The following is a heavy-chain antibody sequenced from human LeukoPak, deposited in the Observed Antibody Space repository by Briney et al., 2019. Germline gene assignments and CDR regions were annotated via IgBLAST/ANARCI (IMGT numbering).Heavy chain of an antibody. J-gene: IGHJ6*03. CDR1: GGTFSSYA. CDR2: IIPIFGTA. Sequence: SVKVSCKASGGTFSSYAISWVRQAPGQGLEWMGGIIPIFGTANYAQKFQGRVTITADESTSTAYMELSSLRSEDTAVYYCARTIVVVPAATPGYYYMDVWGKGTAVTVSS. CDR3: ARTIVVVPAATPGYYYMDV. V-gene: IGHV1-69*01. D-gene: IGHD2-2*01.